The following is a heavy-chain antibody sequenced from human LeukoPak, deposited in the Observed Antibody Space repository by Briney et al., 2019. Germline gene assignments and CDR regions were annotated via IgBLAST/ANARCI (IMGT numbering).Heavy chain of an antibody. Sequence: SVKVSCKASGGTFSSYAISWVRQAPGQGLEWMGRIIPILGIANYAQKFQGRVTITADKSTSTAYMELSSLRSEDTAVYSCAINYYDSSGLPNYWGQGTLVTVSS. CDR1: GGTFSSYA. V-gene: IGHV1-69*04. CDR3: AINYYDSSGLPNY. J-gene: IGHJ4*02. D-gene: IGHD3-22*01. CDR2: IIPILGIA.